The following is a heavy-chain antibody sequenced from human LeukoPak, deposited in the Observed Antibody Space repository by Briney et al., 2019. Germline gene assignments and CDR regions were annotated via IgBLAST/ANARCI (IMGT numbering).Heavy chain of an antibody. Sequence: GGSLRLSCAASGFTFSSYGMHWVRQAPGKGLEWVAVISYDGSNKYYADSVKGRFTISRDNSKNTLYLQVNSLRAEDTAVYYCAKDRYYDSSGYPYYYGMDVWGQGTTVTVSS. V-gene: IGHV3-30*18. CDR1: GFTFSSYG. CDR3: AKDRYYDSSGYPYYYGMDV. D-gene: IGHD3-22*01. CDR2: ISYDGSNK. J-gene: IGHJ6*02.